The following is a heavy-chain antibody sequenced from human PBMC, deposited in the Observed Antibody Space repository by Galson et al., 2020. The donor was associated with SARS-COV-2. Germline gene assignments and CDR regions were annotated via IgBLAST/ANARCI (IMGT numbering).Heavy chain of an antibody. Sequence: TGGSLRLSCAASGFPFSSYAMHWVRQAPGKGLEWMAVISNDGSNRYYADSVKGRFTISRDNSKNTLFLQMNSLRVEDTAVYYCARGPRFGELLSPFDSWGQGTLVTVSS. CDR1: GFPFSSYA. CDR3: ARGPRFGELLSPFDS. V-gene: IGHV3-30-3*01. CDR2: ISNDGSNR. J-gene: IGHJ4*02. D-gene: IGHD3-10*01.